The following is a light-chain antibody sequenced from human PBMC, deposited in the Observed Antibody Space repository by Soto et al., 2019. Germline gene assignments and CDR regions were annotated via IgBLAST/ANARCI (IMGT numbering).Light chain of an antibody. J-gene: IGLJ2*01. CDR1: SSNIGAGYD. V-gene: IGLV1-40*01. CDR2: GNN. CDR3: QSYDSSLSGVV. Sequence: QPVLTQPPSVSGAPGQRVTISCTGSSSNIGAGYDIHWYQQVPGTAPKLLIYGNNNRPSGVPDRFSGSKSGTSASLAITGLQAEDEADYYCQSYDSSLSGVVFGGGTKLTGL.